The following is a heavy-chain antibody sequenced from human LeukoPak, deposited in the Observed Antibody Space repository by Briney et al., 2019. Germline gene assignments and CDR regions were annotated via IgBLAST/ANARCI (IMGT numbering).Heavy chain of an antibody. J-gene: IGHJ4*02. Sequence: GRSLRLSCAASGFTFDDYAMHWVRQAPGKGLEWVSGISWNSGSIAYADSVKGRFTISRDNAKNSLYLQMNSLRAEDTALYYCAKDPNYDFWSGYYNGGFDYWGQGTLVTVSS. V-gene: IGHV3-9*01. CDR1: GFTFDDYA. CDR3: AKDPNYDFWSGYYNGGFDY. CDR2: ISWNSGSI. D-gene: IGHD3-3*01.